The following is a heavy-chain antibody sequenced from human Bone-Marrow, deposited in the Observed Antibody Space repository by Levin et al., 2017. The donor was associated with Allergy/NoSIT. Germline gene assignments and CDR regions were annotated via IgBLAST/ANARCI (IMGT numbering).Heavy chain of an antibody. CDR3: AKTTVTTGAEYFQH. CDR2: ISGSGGST. V-gene: IGHV3-23*01. J-gene: IGHJ1*01. CDR1: GFTFSSYA. D-gene: IGHD4-17*01. Sequence: GSLKISCAASGFTFSSYAMSWVRQAPGKGLEWVSAISGSGGSTYYADSVKGRFTISRDNSKNTLYLQMNSLRAEDTAVYYCAKTTVTTGAEYFQHWGQGTLVTVSS.